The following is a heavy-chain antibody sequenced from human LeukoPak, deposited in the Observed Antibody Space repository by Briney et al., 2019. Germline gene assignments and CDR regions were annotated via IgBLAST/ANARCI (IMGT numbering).Heavy chain of an antibody. J-gene: IGHJ4*02. CDR3: ARELSLRWDPKGY. D-gene: IGHD4-23*01. V-gene: IGHV3-30*02. CDR2: IRYDGSNK. Sequence: SGGSLRLSCAASGFTFSNYGMHWVRQAPGKGLEWVAFIRYDGSNKYYADSVKGRFTISRDNAKNSLYLQMNSLRTEDTAVYYCARELSLRWDPKGYWGQGTLVTVSS. CDR1: GFTFSNYG.